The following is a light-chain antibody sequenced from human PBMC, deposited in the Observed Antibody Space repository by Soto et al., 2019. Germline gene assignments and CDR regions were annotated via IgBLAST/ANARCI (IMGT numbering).Light chain of an antibody. Sequence: EILLTQSPATLSLSPGERATLSCRASQSVSRYLAWYQQKPGQAPRLLIYDASNRATGIPARLTDSGSGTDFTLPIRSLEPEDFAVYDCQQRSDWLTFGQGTRLEIK. J-gene: IGKJ5*01. CDR1: QSVSRY. V-gene: IGKV3-11*01. CDR2: DAS. CDR3: QQRSDWLT.